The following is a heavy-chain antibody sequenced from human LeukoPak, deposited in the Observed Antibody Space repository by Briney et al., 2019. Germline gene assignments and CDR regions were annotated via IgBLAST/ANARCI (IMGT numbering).Heavy chain of an antibody. Sequence: SETLSLTCAVSGGSFSGKYWTWIRQPPGKGLEWIGEITYSGSIYYNPSLKSRVTISVDTSKNQFSLKLNSVTAADAAVYYCARDLMTWGQGTLVTVSS. V-gene: IGHV4-34*01. J-gene: IGHJ4*02. CDR3: ARDLMT. CDR2: ITYSGSI. CDR1: GGSFSGKY.